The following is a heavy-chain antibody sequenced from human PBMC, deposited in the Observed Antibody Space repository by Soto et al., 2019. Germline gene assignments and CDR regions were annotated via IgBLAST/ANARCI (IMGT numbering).Heavy chain of an antibody. Sequence: SETLSLTCSLYSGSLSGYYWSWIRQPPGKGLEWIGEISPSGTTNYSPSLKSRVSISVDTSKNQFSLNLTSLTAAGTAVYYCARAPKVSGSAQTRPDFWGQGSLVTVS. CDR1: SGSLSGYY. J-gene: IGHJ4*02. V-gene: IGHV4-34*01. CDR3: ARAPKVSGSAQTRPDF. D-gene: IGHD6-6*01. CDR2: ISPSGTT.